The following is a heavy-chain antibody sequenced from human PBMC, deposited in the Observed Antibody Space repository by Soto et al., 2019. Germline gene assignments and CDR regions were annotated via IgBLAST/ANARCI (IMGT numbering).Heavy chain of an antibody. CDR2: MNTDGSRT. D-gene: IGHD5-18*01. CDR1: GFTFSIYW. V-gene: IGHV3-74*01. J-gene: IGHJ4*02. Sequence: EVQLVESGGGLVQPGGSLRLSCAASGFTFSIYWMHWVRQVPGKGLVWVSRMNTDGSRTSYADSARGRFTISRDDAKSTLYLQMNNLRAEDTAVYYCARGDGAQYDGHGYLGRHWGQGTLVTVSS. CDR3: ARGDGAQYDGHGYLGRH.